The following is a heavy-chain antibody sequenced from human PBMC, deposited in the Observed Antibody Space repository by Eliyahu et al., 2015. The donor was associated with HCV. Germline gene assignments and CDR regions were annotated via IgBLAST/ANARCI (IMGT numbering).Heavy chain of an antibody. CDR1: GYTFAENG. CDR3: ARWDGWGTKYLGY. V-gene: IGHV3-33*01. Sequence: QVQLVESGGGVVQSRRSLRLSCTASGYTFAENGLHWVRQAPGKGLEWVAAISNGDGDEKHYADSVQGRFTISRDNSKSTLYLQMNSLRVDDTAVYYCARWDGWGTKYLGYWGQGTLVTVSS. D-gene: IGHD3-10*01. CDR2: ISNGDGDEK. J-gene: IGHJ4*02.